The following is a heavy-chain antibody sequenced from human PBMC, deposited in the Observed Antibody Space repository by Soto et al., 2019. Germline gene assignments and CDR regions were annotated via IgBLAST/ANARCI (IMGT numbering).Heavy chain of an antibody. V-gene: IGHV3-11*01. CDR1: GFTFSDYY. CDR2: ISSSGSTI. D-gene: IGHD2-21*02. Sequence: LRLSCAASGFTFSDYYMSWIRQAPGKGLEWVSYISSSGSTIYYADSVKGRFTISRDNAKNSLYLQVNSLRAEDTAVYYCARRKGGDYYYYYGMDVWGQGTTVTVSS. J-gene: IGHJ6*02. CDR3: ARRKGGDYYYYYGMDV.